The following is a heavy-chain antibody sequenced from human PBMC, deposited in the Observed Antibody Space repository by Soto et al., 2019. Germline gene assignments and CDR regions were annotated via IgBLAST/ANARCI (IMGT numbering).Heavy chain of an antibody. Sequence: ASVKVSCKASGYTFTSYAMHWVRQAPGQRLEWMGWINAGNGNTKYSQEFQGRVTITRDTSASTAYMELSSLRSEDTAVYYCARDRNVVVVAADAFDIWGQGTMVTVSS. CDR3: ARDRNVVVVAADAFDI. J-gene: IGHJ3*02. CDR2: INAGNGNT. D-gene: IGHD2-15*01. V-gene: IGHV1-3*01. CDR1: GYTFTSYA.